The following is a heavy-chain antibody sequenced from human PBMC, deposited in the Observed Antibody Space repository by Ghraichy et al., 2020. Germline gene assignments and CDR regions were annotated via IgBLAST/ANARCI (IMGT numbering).Heavy chain of an antibody. CDR1: GFTFSSHA. J-gene: IGHJ6*02. CDR2: ISSDGGST. CDR3: VKDGRWLVINHFYYGMDV. V-gene: IGHV3-64D*06. Sequence: GGSLRLSCSGSGFTFSSHAMHWVRQAPGKGLEYVSAISSDGGSTYYVDSVKGRFTISRDNSKNTLYLQMSSLRAEDTAIYYCVKDGRWLVINHFYYGMDVWGQGTTVIVAS. D-gene: IGHD6-19*01.